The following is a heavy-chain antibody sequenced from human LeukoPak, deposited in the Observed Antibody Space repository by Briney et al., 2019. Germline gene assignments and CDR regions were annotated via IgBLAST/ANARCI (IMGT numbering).Heavy chain of an antibody. CDR3: ARAPLYGEETYFDY. CDR2: TYHSGST. CDR1: GYSISSGYY. J-gene: IGHJ4*02. V-gene: IGHV4-38-2*02. Sequence: SETLSLTCTVSGYSISSGYYWGWIRQPPGKGLEWIGSTYHSGSTYYNPSLKSRVTISVDTSKNQFSLKLSSVTAADTAVYYCARAPLYGEETYFDYWGQGTLVTVSS. D-gene: IGHD4-17*01.